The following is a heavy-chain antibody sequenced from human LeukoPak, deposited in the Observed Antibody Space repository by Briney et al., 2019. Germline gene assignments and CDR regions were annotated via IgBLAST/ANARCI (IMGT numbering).Heavy chain of an antibody. Sequence: GGSQRLSCAASGFTFSSHAMTWVRQAPGKGLEWVASIRNNGATTDYADSVKGRFTISRDNSKNTLYLQMNSLRAEDTAVYYCAKDPKEWFGELLSNYWGQGTLVTVSS. CDR2: IRNNGATT. J-gene: IGHJ4*02. D-gene: IGHD3-10*01. CDR1: GFTFSSHA. V-gene: IGHV3-23*01. CDR3: AKDPKEWFGELLSNY.